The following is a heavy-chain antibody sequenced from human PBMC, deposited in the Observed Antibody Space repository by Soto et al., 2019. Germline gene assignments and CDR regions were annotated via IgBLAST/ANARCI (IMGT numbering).Heavy chain of an antibody. CDR1: GFSLSTRGVG. Sequence: QITLKESGPTLVKPTQTLTLTCTFSGFSLSTRGVGVGWIRQPPGKALEWLALIFRDDDKRYSPSLKSRLTITGDTSKTQVVLTMTNMDPMDTATYYCAHLYDNIYVFDMWDQGTMVTVSS. J-gene: IGHJ3*02. V-gene: IGHV2-5*02. CDR2: IFRDDDK. D-gene: IGHD3-9*01. CDR3: AHLYDNIYVFDM.